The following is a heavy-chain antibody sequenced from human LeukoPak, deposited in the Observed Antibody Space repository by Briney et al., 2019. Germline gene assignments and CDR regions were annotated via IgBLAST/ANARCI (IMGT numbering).Heavy chain of an antibody. CDR1: GYTFTGYY. Sequence: GASVKVSCKASGYTFTGYYMHWVRQAPGQGLEWMGRINPNSGGTNYAQKFQGRVTMTRDTSISTAYMELSRLRSDDTAVYYCARVHSSSSGFDYWGQGTLVTVSS. J-gene: IGHJ4*02. V-gene: IGHV1-2*06. CDR3: ARVHSSSSGFDY. CDR2: INPNSGGT. D-gene: IGHD6-6*01.